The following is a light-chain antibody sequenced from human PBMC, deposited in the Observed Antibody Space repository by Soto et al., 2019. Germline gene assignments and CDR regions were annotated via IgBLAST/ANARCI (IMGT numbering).Light chain of an antibody. V-gene: IGKV1-27*01. CDR2: AAS. CDR3: QKYNSGPRT. J-gene: IGKJ1*01. Sequence: DIQMTQSPSSLSASVGDRVTITCRARQGITNYLAWYQQKPWKVPKLLIYAASTLQSGVPSRFSGSGSGTDFTLTISSLQPEDVAMYYCQKYNSGPRTFGQGTKVEIK. CDR1: QGITNY.